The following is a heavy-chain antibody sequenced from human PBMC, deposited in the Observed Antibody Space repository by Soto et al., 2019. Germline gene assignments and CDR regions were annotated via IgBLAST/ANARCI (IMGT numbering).Heavy chain of an antibody. CDR2: ISYDGNNK. D-gene: IGHD3-16*01. J-gene: IGHJ6*02. CDR1: GFTFNSFG. CDR3: AKSWGGGVNHYYYGMDV. Sequence: QVQLVESGGGVVQPGRCLRLSCAASGFTFNSFGMHWVRQAPGKGLEWVAVISYDGNNKYYADSVKGRFTISRDNSKNTLYVQMNSLRAEDTAVYYCAKSWGGGVNHYYYGMDVWGQGTTVTVSS. V-gene: IGHV3-30*18.